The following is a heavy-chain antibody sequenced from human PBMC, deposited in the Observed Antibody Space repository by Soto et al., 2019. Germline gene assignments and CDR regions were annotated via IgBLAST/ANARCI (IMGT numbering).Heavy chain of an antibody. CDR2: ISYDGSNK. CDR1: GFTFSSYA. D-gene: IGHD5-18*01. CDR3: ARDHPDTAMVSVMDY. Sequence: QVQLVESGGGVVQPGRSLRLSCAASGFTFSSYAMHWVRQAPGKGLEWVAVISYDGSNKYYADSVKGRFTIPRDNSKNTLYLQMNSLRAEDTAVYYCARDHPDTAMVSVMDYWGQGTLVTVSS. V-gene: IGHV3-30-3*01. J-gene: IGHJ4*02.